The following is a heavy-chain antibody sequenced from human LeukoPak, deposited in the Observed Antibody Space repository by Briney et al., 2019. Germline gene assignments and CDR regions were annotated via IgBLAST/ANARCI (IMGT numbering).Heavy chain of an antibody. J-gene: IGHJ4*02. D-gene: IGHD6-6*01. CDR3: ARAYSSSPHDY. CDR2: IYHSGST. Sequence: PSETLSLTCAVYGGSFSGYYWSWIRQPPGKGLEWIGSIYHSGSTYYNPSLKSRVTISVDTSKNQFSLKLSSVTAADTAVYYCARAYSSSPHDYWGQGTLVTVSS. V-gene: IGHV4-34*01. CDR1: GGSFSGYY.